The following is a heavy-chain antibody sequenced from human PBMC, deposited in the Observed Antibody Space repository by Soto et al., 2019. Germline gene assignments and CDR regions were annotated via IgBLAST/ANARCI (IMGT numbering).Heavy chain of an antibody. CDR2: IYYSGST. CDR3: ARQSWIAVAGTRWFDP. CDR1: GGSISSSSYY. V-gene: IGHV4-39*01. Sequence: QLQLQESGPGLVKPSETLSLTCTVSGGSISSSSYYWGWIRQPPGKGLEWIGSIYYSGSTYYNPSRKRRVNRSVDTSKNQFPLKLSSVTAADTAVYYCARQSWIAVAGTRWFDPWGQGTLVTVSS. J-gene: IGHJ5*02. D-gene: IGHD6-19*01.